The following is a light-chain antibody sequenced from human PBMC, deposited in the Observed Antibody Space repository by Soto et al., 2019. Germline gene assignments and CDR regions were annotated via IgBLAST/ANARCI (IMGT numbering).Light chain of an antibody. CDR1: QSVNSN. CDR2: GIS. J-gene: IGKJ5*01. CDR3: QQHGQWPIT. Sequence: EIVMTQSPATLYVSPGERATLSCRASQSVNSNYLAWYQQKPGQAPRLLIYGISKRATDIPDRFSGSGSGTEFTLTISSLQPEGFATYYCQQHGQWPITFGQGTRLEIK. V-gene: IGKV3D-15*01.